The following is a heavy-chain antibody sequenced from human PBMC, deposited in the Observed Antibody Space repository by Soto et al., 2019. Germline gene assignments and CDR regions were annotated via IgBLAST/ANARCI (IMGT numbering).Heavy chain of an antibody. D-gene: IGHD2-8*02. V-gene: IGHV3-30*03. CDR3: TGEVASGY. Sequence: QVQLVESGGGVVQPGRSLRLSCAVSGFTVSSYGMHWVRQAPGKVLEWVAVISRDGGTKFYADSVQGRFTISKDNSRNPLFLEMNSLRGDDMAVYYCTGEVASGYWGQGTLVTVSS. CDR2: ISRDGGTK. CDR1: GFTVSSYG. J-gene: IGHJ4*02.